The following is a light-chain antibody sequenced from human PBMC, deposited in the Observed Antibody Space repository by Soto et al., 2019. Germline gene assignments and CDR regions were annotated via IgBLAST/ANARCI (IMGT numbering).Light chain of an antibody. CDR1: SSDVGAYNY. Sequence: QSALTQPASVSGSPGQSITISCTGTSSDVGAYNYVSWYQQHPGKAPKLMIYEVSNRPSGVSNRFSGSKSANTASLTLSGIQSGDEADYYCSSYTSSSTWLFGGGTKLTVL. CDR3: SSYTSSSTWL. CDR2: EVS. V-gene: IGLV2-14*03. J-gene: IGLJ3*02.